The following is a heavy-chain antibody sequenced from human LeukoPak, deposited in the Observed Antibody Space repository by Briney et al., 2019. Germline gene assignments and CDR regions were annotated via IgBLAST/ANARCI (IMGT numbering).Heavy chain of an antibody. CDR1: GVSISSGGYS. D-gene: IGHD6-13*01. V-gene: IGHV4-30-4*07. CDR3: ARSSRSWSTFDY. CDR2: IYYSGST. Sequence: RSSETLSLTCAVSGVSISSGGYSWSWNRQPPGKGLEWIGYIYYSGSTYYNPSLKSRITMSVDTSKNQFSLKLSSVTAADTAVYYCARSSRSWSTFDYWGQGTLVTVSS. J-gene: IGHJ4*02.